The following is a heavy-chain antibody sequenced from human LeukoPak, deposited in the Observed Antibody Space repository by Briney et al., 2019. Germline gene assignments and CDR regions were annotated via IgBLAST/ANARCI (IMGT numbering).Heavy chain of an antibody. CDR1: GFTFGDYA. V-gene: IGHV3-49*03. Sequence: GGSLRLSCTASGFTFGDYAMSWFRQAPGKGLEWVGFIRSKAYGGTTEYAASVKGRFTISRDDSKSIAYLQMNSLKTEDTAVYYCTRDSPDYGDYNSIPFDPWGQGTLVTVSS. CDR2: IRSKAYGGTT. CDR3: TRDSPDYGDYNSIPFDP. J-gene: IGHJ5*02. D-gene: IGHD4-17*01.